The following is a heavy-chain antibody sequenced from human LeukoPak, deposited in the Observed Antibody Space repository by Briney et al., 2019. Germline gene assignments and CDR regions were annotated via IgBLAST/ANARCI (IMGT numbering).Heavy chain of an antibody. CDR2: MNPNSGNT. D-gene: IGHD5-18*01. CDR3: ARGQDTAMAGVDY. CDR1: GYTFTSYD. Sequence: ASVKVSCKASGYTFTSYDINWVRQATGQGLEWMGWMNPNSGNTGYAQKFQGRVTMTRNTSISTACMELSILRSEDTAVYYCARGQDTAMAGVDYWGQGTLVTVSS. J-gene: IGHJ4*02. V-gene: IGHV1-8*01.